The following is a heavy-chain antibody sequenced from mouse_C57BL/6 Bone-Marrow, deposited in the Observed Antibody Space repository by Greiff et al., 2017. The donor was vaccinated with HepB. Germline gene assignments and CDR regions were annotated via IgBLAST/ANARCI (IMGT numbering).Heavy chain of an antibody. D-gene: IGHD1-1*01. V-gene: IGHV1-4*01. CDR1: GYTFTSYT. CDR2: INPSSGYT. Sequence: VKLQESGAELARPGASVKMSCKASGYTFTSYTMHWVKQRPGQGLEWIGYINPSSGYTKYNQKFKDKATLTADKSSSTAYMQLSSLTSEDSAVYYCARGYYGSSKLNDYWGQGTTLTVSS. J-gene: IGHJ2*01. CDR3: ARGYYGSSKLNDY.